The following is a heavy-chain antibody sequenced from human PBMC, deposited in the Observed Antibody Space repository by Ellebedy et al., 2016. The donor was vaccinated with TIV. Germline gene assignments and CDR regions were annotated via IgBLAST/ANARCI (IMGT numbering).Heavy chain of an antibody. Sequence: MPSETLSLTCTVSGGSITSYYWDWIRQPPGKGLEWIGYTHYSGSTSYNPSLKSRVTISIETSRNQFSLRLPSVTAADTAVYFCAGKIAGYYYGLDVWGQGTTVTVSS. V-gene: IGHV4-59*08. J-gene: IGHJ6*02. CDR1: GGSITSYY. CDR3: AGKIAGYYYGLDV. CDR2: THYSGST.